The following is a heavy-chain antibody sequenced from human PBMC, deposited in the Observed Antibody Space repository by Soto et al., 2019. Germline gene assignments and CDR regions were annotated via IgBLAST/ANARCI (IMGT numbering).Heavy chain of an antibody. D-gene: IGHD6-25*01. Sequence: EVQLVASGGGLVQTGGSLRLSCAASGFTFSASWMSWVRQAPGKGLEWVANIKQAGSEKYYVDSVNGRFIISRDDAKNSLFLQVNSLRVEDTAVYYCAREKRANGYFDYWGQGTLVTVSS. CDR3: AREKRANGYFDY. CDR1: GFTFSASW. V-gene: IGHV3-7*01. CDR2: IKQAGSEK. J-gene: IGHJ4*02.